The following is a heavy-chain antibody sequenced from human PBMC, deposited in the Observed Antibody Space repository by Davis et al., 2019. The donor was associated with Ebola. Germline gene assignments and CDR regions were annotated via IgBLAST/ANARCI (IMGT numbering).Heavy chain of an antibody. Sequence: LSLTCAVYGGSFSGYYWSWIRQAPGKGLEWVSYISSSSSYTNYADSVKGRFTISRDNSKNTLYLQMNSLRAEDTAVYYCARDTALWGWFDPWGQGSLVTVSS. CDR3: ARDTALWGWFDP. V-gene: IGHV3-11*06. CDR1: GGSFSGYY. J-gene: IGHJ5*02. CDR2: ISSSSSYT. D-gene: IGHD3-16*01.